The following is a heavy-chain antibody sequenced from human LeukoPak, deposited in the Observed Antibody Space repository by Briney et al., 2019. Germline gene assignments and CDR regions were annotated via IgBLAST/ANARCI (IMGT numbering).Heavy chain of an antibody. Sequence: GGSLRLSCAASGFTFSSYRMNWVRQAPGKGLQWVSYIDSSSSTIYYADSVKGRFTISNDNGKDSLYLQMNSLRAEDTAVYYCARGAYYYDTEADAFDMWGQGTMVTVSS. J-gene: IGHJ3*02. D-gene: IGHD3-22*01. CDR3: ARGAYYYDTEADAFDM. CDR2: IDSSSSTI. CDR1: GFTFSSYR. V-gene: IGHV3-48*01.